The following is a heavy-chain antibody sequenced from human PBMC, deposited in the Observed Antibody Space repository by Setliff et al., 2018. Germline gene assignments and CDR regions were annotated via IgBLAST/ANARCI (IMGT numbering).Heavy chain of an antibody. D-gene: IGHD3-10*01. J-gene: IGHJ6*02. Sequence: SETLSLTCTVSGGSISSSSYYWGWIRQPPGKGLEWIGIIYYSGSTYYKPSLKSRVTISVDTSKNQFSLKLSSVTAADTAVYYCARVSSYGSGSYYYYYYGMDVWGQGTTVTVSS. CDR3: ARVSSYGSGSYYYYYYGMDV. V-gene: IGHV4-39*07. CDR2: IYYSGST. CDR1: GGSISSSSYY.